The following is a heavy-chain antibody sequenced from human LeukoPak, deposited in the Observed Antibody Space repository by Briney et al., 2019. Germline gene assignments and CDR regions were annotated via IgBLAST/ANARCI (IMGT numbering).Heavy chain of an antibody. V-gene: IGHV1-2*02. CDR1: GYTFTGYY. CDR2: INPNSGGT. Sequence: GASVKVSCKASGYTFTGYYMHWVRQAPGQGLEWMGWINPNSGGTNYAQKFQGRVTMTRDTSISTAYMELSRLRSDDTAVYYCPRLTYDFWSGYYGSFDYWGQGTLVTVSS. J-gene: IGHJ4*02. CDR3: PRLTYDFWSGYYGSFDY. D-gene: IGHD3-3*01.